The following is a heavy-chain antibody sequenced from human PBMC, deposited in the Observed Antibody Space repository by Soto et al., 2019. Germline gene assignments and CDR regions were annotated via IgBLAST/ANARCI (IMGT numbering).Heavy chain of an antibody. J-gene: IGHJ6*02. CDR2: ISSSSSYI. V-gene: IGHV3-21*01. CDR3: ARDGGWSYYYYYGMDV. Sequence: LRLSCAASGFTFSSYSMNWVRQAPGKGLEWVSSISSSSSYIYYADPVKGRFTISRDNAKNSLYLQMNSLRAEDTAVYYCARDGGWSYYYYYGMDVWGQGTTVTVSS. CDR1: GFTFSSYS. D-gene: IGHD6-19*01.